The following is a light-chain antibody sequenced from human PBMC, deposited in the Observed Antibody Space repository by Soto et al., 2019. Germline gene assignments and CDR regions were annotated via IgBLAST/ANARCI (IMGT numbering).Light chain of an antibody. CDR3: SSYTSSSTVV. CDR1: SSDVGASNY. Sequence: QSALTQPASVSGSPGQSVTISCSGSSSDVGASNYVSWYQRHPGTAPKLMIYDVTNRPSGGSNRFSGSKSGNTASRAISGLQAYDEAAYFCSSYTSSSTVVFGGGTKLTVL. CDR2: DVT. V-gene: IGLV2-14*01. J-gene: IGLJ3*02.